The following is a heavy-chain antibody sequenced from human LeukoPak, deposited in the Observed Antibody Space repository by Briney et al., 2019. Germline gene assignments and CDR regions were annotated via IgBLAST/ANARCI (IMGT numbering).Heavy chain of an antibody. Sequence: SGGSLRLSCAASGFTFSSCSFNWVRQAPGQGLEWVSSIGPTGTDRYYADSVSGRSTISTDNAKNSKYLQMDSLRDEATAVYYSSAETSGRHYHYGGQGTLLSVSS. D-gene: IGHD3-10*01. CDR2: IGPTGTDR. J-gene: IGHJ4*02. CDR1: GFTFSSCS. V-gene: IGHV3-21*01. CDR3: SAETSGRHYHY.